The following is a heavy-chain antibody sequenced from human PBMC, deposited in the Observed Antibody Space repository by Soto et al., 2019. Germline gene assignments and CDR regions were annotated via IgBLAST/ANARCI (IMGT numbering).Heavy chain of an antibody. CDR2: ISYDGSKS. Sequence: TGGSLRLSCAASGFTFNTFAMHCVRQAACKGLELLAIISYDGSKSYYAESVKGRFTISRDKSKNTVYLQMSILRVDDTAVYYCARDLSGGITTIGIESHYWGQGT. D-gene: IGHD3-22*01. CDR1: GFTFNTFA. V-gene: IGHV3-30-3*01. CDR3: ARDLSGGITTIGIESHY. J-gene: IGHJ4*02.